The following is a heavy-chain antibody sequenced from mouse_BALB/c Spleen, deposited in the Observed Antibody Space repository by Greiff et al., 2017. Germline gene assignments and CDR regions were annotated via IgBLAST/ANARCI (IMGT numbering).Heavy chain of an antibody. Sequence: DVKLVESGPGLVKPSQSLSLTCSVTGYSITSGYYWNWIRQFPGNKLEWMGYISYDGSNNYNPSLKNRISITRDTSKNQFFLKLNSVTTEDTATYYCASFGNYRHYFDYWGQGTTLTVSS. V-gene: IGHV3-6*02. CDR2: ISYDGSN. D-gene: IGHD2-1*01. CDR1: GYSITSGYY. CDR3: ASFGNYRHYFDY. J-gene: IGHJ2*01.